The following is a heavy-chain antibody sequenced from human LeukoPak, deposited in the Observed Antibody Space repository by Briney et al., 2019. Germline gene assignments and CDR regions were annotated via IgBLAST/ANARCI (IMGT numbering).Heavy chain of an antibody. CDR2: ISGSGSYT. Sequence: GGSLRLSCAASGFTVSDYSMSWVRQAPGKGLEWVSAISGSGSYTDYADSVKGRFTISKDNSKNTLYLQMNSLRAEDTAVYYCAKSIVTLLNFDYWGQGTLVTVSS. D-gene: IGHD3-16*02. V-gene: IGHV3-23*01. CDR3: AKSIVTLLNFDY. CDR1: GFTVSDYS. J-gene: IGHJ4*02.